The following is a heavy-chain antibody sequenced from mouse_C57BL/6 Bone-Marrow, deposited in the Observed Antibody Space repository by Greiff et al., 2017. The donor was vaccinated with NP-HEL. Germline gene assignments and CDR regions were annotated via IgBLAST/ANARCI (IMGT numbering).Heavy chain of an antibody. Sequence: QSGAELVRPGASVKMSCKASGYTFTSYNMHWVKQTPRQGLEWIGAIYPGNGDTSYNQKFKGKATLTVDKSSSTAYMQLSSLTSEDSAVYFCAREIYYYGSSQYYYAMDYWGQGTSVTVSS. CDR3: AREIYYYGSSQYYYAMDY. V-gene: IGHV1-12*01. CDR2: IYPGNGDT. J-gene: IGHJ4*01. CDR1: GYTFTSYN. D-gene: IGHD1-1*01.